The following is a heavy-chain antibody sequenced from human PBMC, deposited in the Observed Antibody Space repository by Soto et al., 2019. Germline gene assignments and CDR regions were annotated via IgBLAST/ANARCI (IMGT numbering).Heavy chain of an antibody. J-gene: IGHJ4*02. CDR2: ILSDVEQ. Sequence: QVTLKESGPVLVQATETLTLTCNVSGFSLTNVQKGVAWIRQPPGKALEWLAHILSDVEQSYKSSLKKRLTLSQDTSKRQVVLVMTNVEPVDAATYYCVRISGRFGASHFDFWGQGSSVIVSS. CDR1: GFSLTNVQKG. CDR3: VRISGRFGASHFDF. V-gene: IGHV2-26*01. D-gene: IGHD3-10*01.